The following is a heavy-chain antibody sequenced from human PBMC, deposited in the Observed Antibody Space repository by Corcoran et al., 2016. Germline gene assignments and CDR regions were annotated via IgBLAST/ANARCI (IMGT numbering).Heavy chain of an antibody. CDR2: ISSSSSTI. CDR3: ARGEFPADYYYYYGMDV. V-gene: IGHV3-48*04. CDR1: GFTFSSYS. Sequence: EVQLVESGGGLVQPGGSLRLSCAASGFTFSSYSMNWVRQAPGKGLEWVSYISSSSSTIYYADSVKGRFTISRDNAKNSLYLQMNSRIAEDTAVYYCARGEFPADYYYYYGMDVWGQGTTVTVSS. D-gene: IGHD3-10*01. J-gene: IGHJ6*02.